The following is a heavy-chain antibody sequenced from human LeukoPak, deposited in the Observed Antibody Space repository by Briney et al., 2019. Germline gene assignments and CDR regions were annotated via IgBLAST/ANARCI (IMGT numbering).Heavy chain of an antibody. D-gene: IGHD3-10*01. CDR2: ISGSGGST. CDR1: GFTFSSYA. CDR3: AKDHGSGSYFFFGAFDI. V-gene: IGHV3-23*01. J-gene: IGHJ3*02. Sequence: EGSLRLSCAASGFTFSSYAMSWVRQAPGKGLEWVSAISGSGGSTYYADSVKGRFTISRDNSKSTLYLQMNSLRAEDTAVYYCAKDHGSGSYFFFGAFDIWGQGTMVTVSS.